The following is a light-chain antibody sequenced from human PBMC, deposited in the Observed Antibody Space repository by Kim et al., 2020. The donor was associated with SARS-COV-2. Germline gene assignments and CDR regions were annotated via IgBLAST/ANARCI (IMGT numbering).Light chain of an antibody. V-gene: IGLV4-69*01. J-gene: IGLJ3*02. CDR1: SGHSSYA. Sequence: ASVKLTCTLSSGHSSYAIAWHQQQPEKGPRYLMKLNSDGSHNKGDEIPDRFSGSSSGAEHYLTISSLQSEDEADYYFQTWDTGSRVFGGGTKLTVL. CDR3: QTWDTGSRV. CDR2: LNSDGSH.